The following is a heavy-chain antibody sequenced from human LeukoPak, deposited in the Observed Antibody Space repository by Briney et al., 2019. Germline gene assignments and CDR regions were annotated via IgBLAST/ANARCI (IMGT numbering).Heavy chain of an antibody. J-gene: IGHJ4*02. D-gene: IGHD6-19*01. CDR3: AKGETHSSGWAPFDS. CDR1: GFPFSNHA. Sequence: GGSLRLSCAASGFPFSNHAMSWVRQAPGKGLEWVSAMIGSGSSTYYADSVKGRFTISRDNARSTLFLQMNSLRVEDTAVYYCAKGETHSSGWAPFDSWGQGTLVIVSS. V-gene: IGHV3-23*01. CDR2: MIGSGSST.